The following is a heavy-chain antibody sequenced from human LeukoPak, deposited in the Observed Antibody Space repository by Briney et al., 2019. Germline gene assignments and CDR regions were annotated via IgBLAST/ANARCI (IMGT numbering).Heavy chain of an antibody. CDR3: ARGSSGWDLLGFDY. V-gene: IGHV3-23*01. CDR2: IDYSGDTT. D-gene: IGHD6-19*01. CDR1: GFTLSSYE. Sequence: GGSLRLSCTASGFTLSSYEMTWIRQAPGKGLEWVSSIDYSGDTTYYADSVKGRFTISRDNSKNTLYLQMNSLRAEDTAVYYCARGSSGWDLLGFDYWGQGTLVTVSS. J-gene: IGHJ4*02.